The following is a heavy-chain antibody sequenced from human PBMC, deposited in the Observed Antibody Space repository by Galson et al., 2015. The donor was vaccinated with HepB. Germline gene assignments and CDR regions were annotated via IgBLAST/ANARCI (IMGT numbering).Heavy chain of an antibody. CDR3: LATDGTRSWNY. D-gene: IGHD6-13*01. V-gene: IGHV3-7*03. J-gene: IGHJ4*02. CDR2: IQPDGSEK. CDR1: GSSISSNW. Sequence: SLRLSCAASGSSISSNWMGWVRRAPGKGLEWVANIQPDGSEKYYVESVKGRFTVSKDNTRNSLYLQMTSLRAEDTAVYYCLATDGTRSWNYWGQGTLVTVSS.